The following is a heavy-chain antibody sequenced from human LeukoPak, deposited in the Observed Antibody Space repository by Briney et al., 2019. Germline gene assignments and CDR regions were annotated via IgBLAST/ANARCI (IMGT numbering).Heavy chain of an antibody. V-gene: IGHV3-23*01. D-gene: IGHD5-12*01. Sequence: PGGSLRLSCAASGFTFSSYAMSWVRQAPGKGLEWVSAISGSGGSTYYADSVKGRFTISRDNSKNTLYLQKNSLRAEDTAVYYCAKAPLSRVQKWLRAYYFDYWGQGTLVTVSS. CDR3: AKAPLSRVQKWLRAYYFDY. J-gene: IGHJ4*02. CDR2: ISGSGGST. CDR1: GFTFSSYA.